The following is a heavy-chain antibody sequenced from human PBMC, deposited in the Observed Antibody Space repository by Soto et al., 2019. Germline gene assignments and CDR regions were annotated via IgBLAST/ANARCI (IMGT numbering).Heavy chain of an antibody. J-gene: IGHJ6*02. CDR1: GFTFSRHA. Sequence: QVQLVESGGGVVQPGRSLRLSCAASGFTFSRHAMHWVRQAPGKGLEWVAQIWYDGRNRYYGDSVKGRFTISRDNSQSMLDLQMVGLRAEDPAVYYCARAGQPPMPYSMDAWGQGTTVTVSS. V-gene: IGHV3-33*01. CDR2: IWYDGRNR. D-gene: IGHD2-21*01. CDR3: ARAGQPPMPYSMDA.